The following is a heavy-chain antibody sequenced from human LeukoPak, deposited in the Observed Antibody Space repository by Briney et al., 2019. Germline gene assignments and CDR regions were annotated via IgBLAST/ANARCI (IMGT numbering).Heavy chain of an antibody. D-gene: IGHD3-22*01. J-gene: IGHJ4*02. V-gene: IGHV3-33*06. CDR2: IWYDGSDK. CDR3: AKDGPVRYSSGYRFDY. Sequence: PGGSLRLSCAASGFTFSNYGMHWVRQAPGKGLEWVAVIWYDGSDKYYVDSVKGRFTISRDNSKNTLYLQMNSLRAEDTTVYYCAKDGPVRYSSGYRFDYWGQGTLVSVSS. CDR1: GFTFSNYG.